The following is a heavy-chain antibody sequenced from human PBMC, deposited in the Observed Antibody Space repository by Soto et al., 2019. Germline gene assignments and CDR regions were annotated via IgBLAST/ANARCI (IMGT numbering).Heavy chain of an antibody. Sequence: QVQLQESGPGLVKPSQTLSLTCTVSGCSISSGYYYWSGIRQPPGKGLEWIWYVYYSGSNYYNPSLKRRVTLTVDNSKNRFTLKLSSVTAADTAVYYWARGEGVAAAASWGGWLHHWGQGTLVTVSS. V-gene: IGHV4-30-4*01. CDR3: ARGEGVAAAASWGGWLHH. J-gene: IGHJ5*02. CDR1: GCSISSGYYY. D-gene: IGHD6-13*01. CDR2: VYYSGSN.